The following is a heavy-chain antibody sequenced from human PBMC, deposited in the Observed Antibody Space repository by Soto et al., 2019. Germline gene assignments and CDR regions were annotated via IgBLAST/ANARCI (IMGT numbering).Heavy chain of an antibody. V-gene: IGHV3-48*01. CDR1: GFTFSNYV. D-gene: IGHD6-13*01. Sequence: PGGSLRLSCTASGFTFSNYVMSWVRQAPGKGLEWVSYISSSSSTIYYADSVKGRFTISRDNAKNSLYLQMNSLRAEDTAVYYCARHPERIAQIGWFDPWGQGALVTVSS. CDR2: ISSSSSTI. J-gene: IGHJ5*02. CDR3: ARHPERIAQIGWFDP.